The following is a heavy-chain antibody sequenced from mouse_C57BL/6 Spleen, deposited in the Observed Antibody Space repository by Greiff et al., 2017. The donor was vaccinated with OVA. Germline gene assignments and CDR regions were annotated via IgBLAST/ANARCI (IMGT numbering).Heavy chain of an antibody. V-gene: IGHV1-69*01. J-gene: IGHJ2*01. CDR2: IDPSDSYT. CDR1: GYTFTSYW. CDR3: ARSGGLPYYFDY. Sequence: VQLQQSGAELVMPGASVKLSCKASGYTFTSYWMHWVKQRPGQGLEWIGEIDPSDSYTNYNQKFKGKSTLTVDKSSSTAYMQLSSLTSEDSAVYYCARSGGLPYYFDYWGQGTTLTVSS. D-gene: IGHD2-4*01.